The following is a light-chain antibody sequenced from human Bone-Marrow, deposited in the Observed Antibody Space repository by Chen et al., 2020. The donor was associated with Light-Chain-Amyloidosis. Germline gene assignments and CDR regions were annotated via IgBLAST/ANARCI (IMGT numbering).Light chain of an antibody. V-gene: IGKV3-20*01. J-gene: IGKJ4*01. CDR2: GSS. Sequence: EIVLTQSPGTLSLSPGEGANLSCRASQTISSNYFTWYQPKFGQAPRLLIFGSSSSATCIPARFTGSGSGTDFTLTINRLEPEDFALYYCQQYGTSPLTFGGWTTVEIK. CDR3: QQYGTSPLT. CDR1: QTISSNY.